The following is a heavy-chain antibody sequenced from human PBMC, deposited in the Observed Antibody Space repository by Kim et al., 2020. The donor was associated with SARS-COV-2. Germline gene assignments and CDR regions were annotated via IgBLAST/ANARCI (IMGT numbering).Heavy chain of an antibody. CDR3: ASLRY. D-gene: IGHD4-17*01. V-gene: IGHV4-39*01. J-gene: IGHJ4*02. CDR2: IYYSGST. Sequence: IYYSGSTYYNPSLKSRVTISVDTSKNQFSLKLSSVTAADTAVYYCASLRYWGQGTLVTVSS.